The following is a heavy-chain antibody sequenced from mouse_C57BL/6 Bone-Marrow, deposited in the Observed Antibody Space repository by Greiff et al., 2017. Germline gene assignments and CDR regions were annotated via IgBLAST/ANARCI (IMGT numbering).Heavy chain of an antibody. CDR3: ARAYYSNWGFAY. V-gene: IGHV2-2*01. Sequence: LQQSGPGLVQPSQSLSITCTVSGFSLTSYGVHWVRQSPGKGLEWLGVIWSGGSTDYNAAFISRLSISKDNSKSQVFFKMNSLQADDTAIYYCARAYYSNWGFAYWGQGTLVTVSA. CDR2: IWSGGST. J-gene: IGHJ3*01. D-gene: IGHD2-5*01. CDR1: GFSLTSYG.